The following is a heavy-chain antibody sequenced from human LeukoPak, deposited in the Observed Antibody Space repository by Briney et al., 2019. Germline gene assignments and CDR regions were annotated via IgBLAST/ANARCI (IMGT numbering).Heavy chain of an antibody. V-gene: IGHV3-30*18. Sequence: GRSLRLSCAASGFTFSSYGMHWVRQAPGKGLEWVAVISYDGSNKYYADSVKGRFTISRDNSKNTLYLQMNSLRAEDTAVYYCAKDRGSDYYYYGMDVWGQGTTVTVSS. CDR3: AKDRGSDYYYYGMDV. D-gene: IGHD3-10*01. CDR2: ISYDGSNK. CDR1: GFTFSSYG. J-gene: IGHJ6*02.